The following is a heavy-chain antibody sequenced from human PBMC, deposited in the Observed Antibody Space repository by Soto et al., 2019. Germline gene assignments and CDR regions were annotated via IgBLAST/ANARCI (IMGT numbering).Heavy chain of an antibody. D-gene: IGHD6-19*01. V-gene: IGHV4-39*01. Sequence: KTSETLSLTCTVSGGSISSSSYYWGWIRQPPGKGLEWIGSIYYSGSTYYNPSLKSRVTISVDTSKNQFSLKLSSVTAADTAVYYCARHLNVRAVAGIDYWGQGTLVTVSS. CDR2: IYYSGST. CDR1: GGSISSSSYY. CDR3: ARHLNVRAVAGIDY. J-gene: IGHJ4*02.